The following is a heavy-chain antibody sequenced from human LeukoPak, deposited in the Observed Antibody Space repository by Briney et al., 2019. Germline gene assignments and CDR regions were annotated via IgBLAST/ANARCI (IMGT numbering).Heavy chain of an antibody. V-gene: IGHV4-61*01. CDR3: ARGRGRGYSYGYVY. J-gene: IGHJ4*02. CDR2: IYYSGST. Sequence: PSETLSLTCTVSGGSVSSGSYYWSWIRQPPGKGLEWIGYIYYSGSTNYNPSLKSRVTISVDTSKNQFSLKLSSVTAADTAVYYCARGRGRGYSYGYVYWGQGTLVTVSS. D-gene: IGHD5-18*01. CDR1: GGSVSSGSYY.